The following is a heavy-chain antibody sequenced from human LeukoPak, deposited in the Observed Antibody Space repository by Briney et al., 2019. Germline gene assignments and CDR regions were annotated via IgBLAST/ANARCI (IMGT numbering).Heavy chain of an antibody. D-gene: IGHD4/OR15-4a*01. Sequence: ASVKVSCKASGYTFTSYYMHWVRQAPGQGLEWMGIINPSGGNTGYAQKLQGRVTMTRNTSISTAYMELSSLRSEDTAVYYCARGDYGEQDYYYYYMDVWGKGTTVTISS. CDR3: ARGDYGEQDYYYYYMDV. J-gene: IGHJ6*03. CDR2: INPSGGNT. CDR1: GYTFTSYY. V-gene: IGHV1-46*01.